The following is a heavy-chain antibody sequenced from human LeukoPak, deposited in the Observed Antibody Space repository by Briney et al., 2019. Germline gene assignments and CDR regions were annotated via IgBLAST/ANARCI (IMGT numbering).Heavy chain of an antibody. J-gene: IGHJ3*02. D-gene: IGHD1-20*01. Sequence: GRSLRLSCAASGFTFSSYAMHWVRQAPGKGLEWVAVISYNGSNKYYADSVKGRFTISRDNSKNTLYLQMNSLRAEDAAVYYCARASYNWNHAFDIWGQGTMVTVSS. CDR2: ISYNGSNK. CDR3: ARASYNWNHAFDI. V-gene: IGHV3-30*04. CDR1: GFTFSSYA.